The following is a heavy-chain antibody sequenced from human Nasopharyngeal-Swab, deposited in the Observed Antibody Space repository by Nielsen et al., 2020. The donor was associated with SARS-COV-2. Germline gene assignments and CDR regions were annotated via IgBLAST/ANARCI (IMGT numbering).Heavy chain of an antibody. CDR1: GYTFTSYD. J-gene: IGHJ2*01. Sequence: ASVKVSCKASGYTFTSYDINWVRQATGQGLEWMGWMNPNSGNTGYAQKFQGRVTMTRNTSISTAYMELSSLRSEDTAVYYCARVDPGSSWDWYFDLWGRGTLVTVSS. CDR2: MNPNSGNT. D-gene: IGHD6-13*01. V-gene: IGHV1-8*01. CDR3: ARVDPGSSWDWYFDL.